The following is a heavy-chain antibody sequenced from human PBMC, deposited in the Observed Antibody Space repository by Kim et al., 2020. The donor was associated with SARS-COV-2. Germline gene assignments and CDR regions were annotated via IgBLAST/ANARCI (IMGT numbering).Heavy chain of an antibody. V-gene: IGHV3-9*01. CDR3: ARGEAGGHYYYYGMDV. Sequence: SVKDRFTISRDNAKNSLYLQMNSLGGEDTALYYCARGEAGGHYYYYGMDVWGQGTTVTVSS. J-gene: IGHJ6*02. D-gene: IGHD6-13*01.